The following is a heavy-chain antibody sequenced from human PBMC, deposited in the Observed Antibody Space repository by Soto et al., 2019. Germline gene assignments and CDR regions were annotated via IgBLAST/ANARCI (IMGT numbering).Heavy chain of an antibody. CDR2: IYNSGNT. J-gene: IGHJ6*03. Sequence: SETLSLTCTVSGGSIISYYWSWIRQPPGKGLEWIGFIYNSGNTNYNPSLKSRVTISIDASKNQFSLKLSSVTAADTAVYYCARTSGTYYNLGAYYYYYYMDVWGKGTTVT. CDR1: GGSIISYY. V-gene: IGHV4-59*01. CDR3: ARTSGTYYNLGAYYYYYYMDV. D-gene: IGHD3-10*01.